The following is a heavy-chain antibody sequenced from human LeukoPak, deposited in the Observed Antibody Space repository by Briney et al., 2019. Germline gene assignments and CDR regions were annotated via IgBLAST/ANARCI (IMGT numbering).Heavy chain of an antibody. V-gene: IGHV1-46*03. CDR3: ARAATLRRIPY. Sequence: GASVKVSCKASGYTFTSYCMHWVRQAPGQGREWMGIINPSGGSTSYAQKFQGRVTMTRDTSTSTVYMELSSLRSEDTAAYYCARAATLRRIPYWGQGTLVTVSS. CDR1: GYTFTSYC. D-gene: IGHD3-16*01. J-gene: IGHJ4*02. CDR2: INPSGGST.